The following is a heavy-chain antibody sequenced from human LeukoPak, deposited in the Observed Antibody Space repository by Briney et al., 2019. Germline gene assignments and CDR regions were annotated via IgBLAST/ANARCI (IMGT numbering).Heavy chain of an antibody. CDR3: ARGGGRSSTVTIYWFDP. J-gene: IGHJ5*02. CDR2: IYHSGST. V-gene: IGHV4-4*09. Sequence: SETLSLTCTVSGGSISSYYWSWIRQPPGKGLEWIGYIYHSGSTYYNPSLKSRLAISVDTSKNQFSLNLNSVTAADTAMYYCARGGGRSSTVTIYWFDPWGQGALVTVSS. D-gene: IGHD4-17*01. CDR1: GGSISSYY.